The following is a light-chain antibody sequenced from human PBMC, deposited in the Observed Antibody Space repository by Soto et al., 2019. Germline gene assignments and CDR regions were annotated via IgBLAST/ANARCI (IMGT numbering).Light chain of an antibody. Sequence: QSVLTQPPSASGTPGQRVTISCSGGSSNIKTNGVSWYQQVPGAAPKLLIYSNNQRPSGAPDRFSGSKSGTSASLAISGLQSEDEATYHCATSDDSLNGLIFGGGTKLTVL. CDR2: SNN. J-gene: IGLJ2*01. CDR3: ATSDDSLNGLI. V-gene: IGLV1-44*01. CDR1: SSNIKTNG.